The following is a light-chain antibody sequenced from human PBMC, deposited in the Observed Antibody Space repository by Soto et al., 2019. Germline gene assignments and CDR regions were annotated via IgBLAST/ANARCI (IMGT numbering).Light chain of an antibody. CDR2: NNN. J-gene: IGLJ3*02. V-gene: IGLV1-40*01. CDR3: QSYDSSLSGSV. Sequence: QSVLTQPPSVSGAPGQRVTISCTGSISNIGAGYDVHWYQQLPGTAPKLLIYNNNNRPSGVPDRFSGSKSGTSASLAITGLQAEDEADYYCQSYDSSLSGSVFGGGTK. CDR1: ISNIGAGYD.